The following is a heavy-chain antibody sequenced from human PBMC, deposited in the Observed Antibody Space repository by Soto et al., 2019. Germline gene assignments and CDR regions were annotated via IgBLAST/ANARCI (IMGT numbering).Heavy chain of an antibody. V-gene: IGHV3-23*01. J-gene: IGHJ6*02. CDR3: AKVGSRDSSTWNFYYHYGLDV. CDR1: GFTFTNYA. Sequence: PGGSLRLSCAASGFTFTNYAMTWVRQAPGKGLEWVSGIRTSGDSTYYADSVKGRFTISRDNSKNTVFLQMNSLRVEDTAVYYCAKVGSRDSSTWNFYYHYGLDVWGQGTTVTVSS. D-gene: IGHD3-22*01. CDR2: IRTSGDST.